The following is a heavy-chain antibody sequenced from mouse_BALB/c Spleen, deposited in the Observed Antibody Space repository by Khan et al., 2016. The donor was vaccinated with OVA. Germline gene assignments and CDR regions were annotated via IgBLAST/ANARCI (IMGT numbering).Heavy chain of an antibody. J-gene: IGHJ4*01. CDR3: ARQPYYHYNVMDY. D-gene: IGHD2-10*01. Sequence: QVQLKESGPGLVAPSQSLSITCTISGFSLTNYGVHWVRQPPGKGLEWLVLIWSDGSATYNSALKSRLTISMDNSKSQVFLKMHSLQTDDTAMYFCARQPYYHYNVMDYWGQGTSVTVSS. V-gene: IGHV2-6-1*01. CDR1: GFSLTNYG. CDR2: IWSDGSA.